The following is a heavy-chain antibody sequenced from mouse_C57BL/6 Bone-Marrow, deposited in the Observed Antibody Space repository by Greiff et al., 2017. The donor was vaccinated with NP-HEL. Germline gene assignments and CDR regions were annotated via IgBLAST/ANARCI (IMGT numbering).Heavy chain of an antibody. CDR2: ISSGGSYT. V-gene: IGHV5-6*01. J-gene: IGHJ2*01. D-gene: IGHD2-5*01. CDR1: GFTFSSYG. CDR3: ARHYYSNYFDY. Sequence: EVKLMESGGDLVKPGGSLKLPCAVSGFTFSSYGMSWVRQTPDKTLEWVATISSGGSYTYYLDSVKGRFTISRDNAKHTLYLQMSSLKSEDTAMYYCARHYYSNYFDYWGQGTTLTVSS.